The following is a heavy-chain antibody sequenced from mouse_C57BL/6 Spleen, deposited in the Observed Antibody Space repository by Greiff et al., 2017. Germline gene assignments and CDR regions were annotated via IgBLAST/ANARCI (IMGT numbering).Heavy chain of an antibody. V-gene: IGHV2-4*01. D-gene: IGHD1-1*01. CDR1: GFPLTSYG. J-gene: IGHJ3*01. Sequence: QVQLQQSGPGLVQPSQRLSIPCTVLGFPLTSYGVHWVRQPPGRGLEWLGVIWRGGSTDYNAAFISRLSISKDNSKGQVFFKKNSLQADGTAIYYCAKNSGGSSYGFAYWGQGTLVTVSA. CDR3: AKNSGGSSYGFAY. CDR2: IWRGGST.